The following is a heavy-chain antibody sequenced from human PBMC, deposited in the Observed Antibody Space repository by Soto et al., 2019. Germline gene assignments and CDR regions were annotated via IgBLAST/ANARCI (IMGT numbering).Heavy chain of an antibody. Sequence: GESLKVSCKSSGRRFTTYWISWVRQMPGKGLEYMGKINPTDSETNYSPSFEGHVTFSVDRSTSTAYVRWNSLKASDTAMYYCASPTMTSTSFYYGMGVWGQVTTFTVSS. D-gene: IGHD4-17*01. CDR3: ASPTMTSTSFYYGMGV. CDR2: INPTDSET. CDR1: GRRFTTYW. J-gene: IGHJ6*01. V-gene: IGHV5-10-1*01.